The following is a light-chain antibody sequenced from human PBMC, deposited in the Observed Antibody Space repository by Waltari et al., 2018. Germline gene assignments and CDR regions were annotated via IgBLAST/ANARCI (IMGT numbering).Light chain of an antibody. Sequence: QSALTQCASVSGSPGQSITISCTGTSRDLGAYNLVYWYQHLPGRAPKLILSGVTKRPSGISDRFSGSKSGNTASLTISGLQSEDEADYYCSSYTQSRTRVFGGGTKVTVL. V-gene: IGLV2-23*02. CDR1: SRDLGAYNL. CDR3: SSYTQSRTRV. J-gene: IGLJ3*02. CDR2: GVT.